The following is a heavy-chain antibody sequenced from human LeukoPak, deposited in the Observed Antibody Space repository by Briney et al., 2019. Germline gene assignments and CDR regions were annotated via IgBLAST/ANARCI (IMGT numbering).Heavy chain of an antibody. CDR1: GYTFTSYG. D-gene: IGHD6-13*01. Sequence: ASVKVSCKASGYTFTSYGISWVRQAPGQGLEWMGWISAYNGNTNYAQKLQGRVTMTTDTFTSTAYMELRSLRSDDTAVYYCARDQGREYSSSWYPFYYYYYGMDVWGKGTTVTVSS. CDR3: ARDQGREYSSSWYPFYYYYYGMDV. V-gene: IGHV1-18*04. CDR2: ISAYNGNT. J-gene: IGHJ6*04.